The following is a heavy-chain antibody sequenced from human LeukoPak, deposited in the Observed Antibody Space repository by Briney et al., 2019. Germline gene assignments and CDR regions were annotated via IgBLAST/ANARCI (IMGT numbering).Heavy chain of an antibody. Sequence: PGGSLRLSCSASGFTFSSYAMHWVRQAPGKGLEYVSAISSNEGSTYYADSAKGRFTISRDNSKNTLYLQMSSLRAEDTAVYYCVKDMRGCSGGSCYGTFDYWGQGTLVTVSS. D-gene: IGHD2-15*01. CDR1: GFTFSSYA. CDR2: ISSNEGST. V-gene: IGHV3-64D*09. CDR3: VKDMRGCSGGSCYGTFDY. J-gene: IGHJ4*02.